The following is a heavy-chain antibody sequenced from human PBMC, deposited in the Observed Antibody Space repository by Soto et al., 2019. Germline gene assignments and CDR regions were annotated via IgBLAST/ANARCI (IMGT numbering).Heavy chain of an antibody. V-gene: IGHV3-15*01. CDR3: ATEGEMSGASDWADYFDH. CDR2: IKRKSDHGTT. Sequence: EMQLVESGGGLVEPGGSLRLSCAASGFAFSHVWMTWVRQAPGKGLEWVGRIKRKSDHGTTDYAAAVKGRFTISRDDSKNTPYLQMDSLKSEDTAVYYCATEGEMSGASDWADYFDHWGRGTLVTVSS. J-gene: IGHJ4*01. D-gene: IGHD2-15*01. CDR1: GFAFSHVW.